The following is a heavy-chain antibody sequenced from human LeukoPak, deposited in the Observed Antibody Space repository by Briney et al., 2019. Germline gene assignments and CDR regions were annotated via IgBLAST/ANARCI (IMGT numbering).Heavy chain of an antibody. CDR1: GGSVSSGSYY. Sequence: PSETLSLTCTVSGGSVSSGSYYWSWIRQPPGKGLEWIGYIYYSGSTNYNPSLKSRVTISVDTSKNQLSLKLSSVTAADTAVYYCARVGDFYDAFDIWGQGTMVTVSS. V-gene: IGHV4-61*01. CDR2: IYYSGST. D-gene: IGHD2/OR15-2a*01. J-gene: IGHJ3*02. CDR3: ARVGDFYDAFDI.